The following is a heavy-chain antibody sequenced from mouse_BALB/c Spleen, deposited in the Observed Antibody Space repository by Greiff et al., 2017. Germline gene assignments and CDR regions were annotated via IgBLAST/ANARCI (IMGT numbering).Heavy chain of an antibody. J-gene: IGHJ4*01. Sequence: EVQLQQSGGGLVQPGGSMKLSCVASGFTFSNYWMNWVRQSPEKGLEWVAEIRLKSNNYATHYAESVKGRFTISRDDSKSSVYLQMNNLRAEDTGIYYCTRNYLYAMDYWGQGTSVTVSS. V-gene: IGHV6-6*02. D-gene: IGHD5-5*01. CDR2: IRLKSNNYAT. CDR3: TRNYLYAMDY. CDR1: GFTFSNYW.